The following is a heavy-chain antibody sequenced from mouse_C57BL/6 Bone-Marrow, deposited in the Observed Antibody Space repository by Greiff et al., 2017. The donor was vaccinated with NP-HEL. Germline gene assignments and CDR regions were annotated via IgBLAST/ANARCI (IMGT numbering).Heavy chain of an antibody. Sequence: LVESGAELAKPGASVKLSCKASGYTFTSYWMHWVKQRPGQGLEWIGYINPSSGYTKYNQKFKDKATLIADKSSSTAYMQLSSLTYEDSAVYYCARENVNYPFDYWGQGTTLTVSS. CDR1: GYTFTSYW. V-gene: IGHV1-7*01. D-gene: IGHD2-1*01. CDR2: INPSSGYT. CDR3: ARENVNYPFDY. J-gene: IGHJ2*01.